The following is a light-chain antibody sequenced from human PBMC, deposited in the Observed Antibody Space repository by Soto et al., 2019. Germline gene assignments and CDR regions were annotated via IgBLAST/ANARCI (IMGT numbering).Light chain of an antibody. CDR2: RAS. J-gene: IGKJ5*01. Sequence: EIVMTQSPGTLSVSPGERVTLSCRASQSVRSDLAWYQQKPGQAPRLLIYRASTRVTGIPARFSGSGSGTEFTLTISSLQSEEFAVYYCQQFNNWPITVGQGTRLDIK. CDR1: QSVRSD. CDR3: QQFNNWPIT. V-gene: IGKV3-15*01.